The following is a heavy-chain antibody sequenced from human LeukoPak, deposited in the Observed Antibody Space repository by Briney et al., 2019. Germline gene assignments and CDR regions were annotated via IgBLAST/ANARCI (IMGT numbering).Heavy chain of an antibody. CDR3: ARGRIIVLMVYARGNWFDP. Sequence: SETLSLTCAVYGGSFSGYYRSWIRQPPGKGLEWIGEINHSGSTNYNPSLKSRVTISVDTSKNQFSLKLSSVTAADTAVYYCARGRIIVLMVYARGNWFDPWGQGTLVTVSS. CDR2: INHSGST. CDR1: GGSFSGYY. D-gene: IGHD2-8*01. J-gene: IGHJ5*02. V-gene: IGHV4-34*01.